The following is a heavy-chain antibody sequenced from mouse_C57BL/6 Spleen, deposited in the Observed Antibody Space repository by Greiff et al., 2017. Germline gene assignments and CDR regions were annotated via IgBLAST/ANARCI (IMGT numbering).Heavy chain of an antibody. D-gene: IGHD1-1*01. CDR1: GYTFTDYY. J-gene: IGHJ1*03. Sequence: VQLQQSGAELVRPGASVKLSCKASGYTFTDYYINWVKQRPGQGLEWIARIYPGSGNTYYNEKFKGKATLTAEKSSSTAYMQLSSLTSEDSAVYFCARHYGSRGYFDVWGTGTTVTVSS. V-gene: IGHV1-76*01. CDR2: IYPGSGNT. CDR3: ARHYGSRGYFDV.